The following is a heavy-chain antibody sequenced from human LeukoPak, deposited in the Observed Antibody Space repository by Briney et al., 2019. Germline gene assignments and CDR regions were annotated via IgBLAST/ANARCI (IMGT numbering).Heavy chain of an antibody. D-gene: IGHD6-13*01. V-gene: IGHV4-39*01. J-gene: IGHJ4*02. Sequence: PSETLSLTCTVSGGSISSSSYYWGWIRQPPGKGLEWIGSIYYSGSTYYNPSLKSRVTISVDTSKNQFSLKLSSVTAADTAVYYCARHRFGSSWYPEPIFDYWGQGTLVTVSS. CDR3: ARHRFGSSWYPEPIFDY. CDR2: IYYSGST. CDR1: GGSISSSSYY.